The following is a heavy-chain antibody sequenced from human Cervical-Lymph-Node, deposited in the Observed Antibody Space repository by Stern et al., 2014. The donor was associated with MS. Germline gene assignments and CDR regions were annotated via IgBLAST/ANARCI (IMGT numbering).Heavy chain of an antibody. V-gene: IGHV1-2*02. J-gene: IGHJ5*02. D-gene: IGHD3-3*01. CDR3: ARDAGTIFGSPSRQGWFDP. CDR2: INPNNGDT. CDR1: GYNFITFY. Sequence: QVQLVQSGAEVKKPGASVKVSCKTSGYNFITFYIHWVRQAPGQGLEWMAWINPNNGDTKYAQRFQGRITMTRDTSISTAYMELSRLRSDETAVYFCARDAGTIFGSPSRQGWFDPWGQGTLVTVSA.